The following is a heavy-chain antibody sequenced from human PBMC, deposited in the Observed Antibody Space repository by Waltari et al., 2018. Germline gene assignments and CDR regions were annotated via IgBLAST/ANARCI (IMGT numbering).Heavy chain of an antibody. CDR3: ARVLGSNDLLALDY. D-gene: IGHD1-1*01. V-gene: IGHV1-2*06. Sequence: QVQLVQSGAEVKKPGASVKVSCKVSGYTLTELSMHWVRQAPGQGLEWMGRINPNSGGTNYAQKFQGRVTMTRDTSISTAYMELSRLRSDDTAVYYCARVLGSNDLLALDYWGQGTLVTVSS. J-gene: IGHJ4*02. CDR1: GYTLTELS. CDR2: INPNSGGT.